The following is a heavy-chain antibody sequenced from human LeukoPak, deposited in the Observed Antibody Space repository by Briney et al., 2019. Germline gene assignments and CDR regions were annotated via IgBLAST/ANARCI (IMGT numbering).Heavy chain of an antibody. CDR2: IKQYGSKK. D-gene: IGHD6-13*01. J-gene: IGHJ4*02. V-gene: IGHV3-7*05. Sequence: AGYLRLSCTASGFTFSSYWMTWVRQAPGKGLEWVANIKQYGSKKYYVDSVKGRFTISRDNAKKWLLRQMDSLRADDTAVYYCARAAEISALDKWGQGTLVTVSS. CDR3: ARAAEISALDK. CDR1: GFTFSSYW.